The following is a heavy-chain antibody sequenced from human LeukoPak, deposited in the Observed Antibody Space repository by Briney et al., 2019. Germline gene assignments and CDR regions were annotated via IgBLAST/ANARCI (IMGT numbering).Heavy chain of an antibody. CDR3: ARESPYYDFWSGYWTGGNWFDP. CDR1: GGSISSHY. D-gene: IGHD3-3*01. Sequence: SETLSLTCTVSGGSISSHYWSWIRQPPGKGLEWNGYIYYSGSTNYNPSLKSRVTISVDTSKNQFSLKLSSVTAADTAVYYCARESPYYDFWSGYWTGGNWFDPWGQGTLVTVSS. CDR2: IYYSGST. J-gene: IGHJ5*02. V-gene: IGHV4-59*11.